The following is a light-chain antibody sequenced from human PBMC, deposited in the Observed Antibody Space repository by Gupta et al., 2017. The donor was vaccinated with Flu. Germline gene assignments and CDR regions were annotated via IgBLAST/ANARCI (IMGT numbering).Light chain of an antibody. V-gene: IGKV4-1*01. CDR3: QQYYCTPLA. J-gene: IGKJ3*01. Sequence: DIVMTQSPDSLAVSLGARANINCKSSQSILYSSTNKNYLSWYQQKPGQPPKLLISWAFTRESGVPDRFSCSGSGTYVPLTLASLHAEDVAVYYCQQYYCTPLAFGPGTRVDIK. CDR2: WAF. CDR1: QSILYSSTNKNY.